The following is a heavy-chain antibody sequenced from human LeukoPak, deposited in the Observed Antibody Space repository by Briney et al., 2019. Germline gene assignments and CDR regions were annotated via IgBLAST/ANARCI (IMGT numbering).Heavy chain of an antibody. CDR1: GGSVTRYY. Sequence: PSETLSLTCTVSGGSVTRYYWSWIRQPPGKGLEWIGYIYYSGSTNYNPSLKSRVTISVDTSKNQLSLKLNSVTAADTAVNYCARMLYDAFDIWGQGTMVTVSS. J-gene: IGHJ3*02. D-gene: IGHD2-8*01. V-gene: IGHV4-59*02. CDR3: ARMLYDAFDI. CDR2: IYYSGST.